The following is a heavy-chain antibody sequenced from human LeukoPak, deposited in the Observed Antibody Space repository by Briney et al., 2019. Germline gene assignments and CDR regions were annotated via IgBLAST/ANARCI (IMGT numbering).Heavy chain of an antibody. CDR1: GGSISSSSYY. V-gene: IGHV4-39*01. CDR3: ARGYPGRITIFGVVIVSSWFDP. Sequence: SETLSLTCTVSGGSISSSSYYWGWIRQPPGKGLEWIGSIYYSGSTYYNPSLKSRVTISVDTSKNQFSLKLSSVTAADTAVYYCARGYPGRITIFGVVIVSSWFDPWGQGTLVTVSS. D-gene: IGHD3-3*01. J-gene: IGHJ5*02. CDR2: IYYSGST.